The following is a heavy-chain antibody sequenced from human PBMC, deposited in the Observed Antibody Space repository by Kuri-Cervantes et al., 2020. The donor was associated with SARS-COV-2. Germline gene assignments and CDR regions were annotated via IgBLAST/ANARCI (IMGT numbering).Heavy chain of an antibody. CDR2: INHSGST. V-gene: IGHV4-39*07. CDR1: GGSISSSSYY. J-gene: IGHJ4*02. D-gene: IGHD3-3*01. Sequence: ESLKISCTVSGGSISSSSYYWSWIRQPPGKGLEWIGEINHSGSTNYNPSLKSRVTISVDTSKNQFSLKLSSVTAADTAVYYCARRGGYYDFWSGSGIDYWGQGTLVTVSS. CDR3: ARRGGYYDFWSGSGIDY.